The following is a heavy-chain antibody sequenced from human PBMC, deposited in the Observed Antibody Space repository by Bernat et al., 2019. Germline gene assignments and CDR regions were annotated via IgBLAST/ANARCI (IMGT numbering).Heavy chain of an antibody. CDR2: ISYDGSNK. Sequence: QVQLVESGGGVVQPGRSLRLSCAASGFTFSSYGMHWVRQAPGKGLEWVAVISYDGSNKYYADSVKGRFTISRDNSKNTLYLQMNSLSAEDTAVYYCATDPGGLLRYFDWLLPSVGMDVWGQGTTVTVSS. CDR3: ATDPGGLLRYFDWLLPSVGMDV. J-gene: IGHJ6*02. V-gene: IGHV3-30*03. CDR1: GFTFSSYG. D-gene: IGHD3-9*01.